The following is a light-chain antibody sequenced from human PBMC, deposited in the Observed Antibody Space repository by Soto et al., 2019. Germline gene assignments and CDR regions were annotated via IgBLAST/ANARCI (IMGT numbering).Light chain of an antibody. Sequence: VMTQSPATLSVSPGERATLSCRASQSISNNLAWYQQRPGQAPRLLIYDASTRATGVPARFSGGGSGTDFTLTMSGLQSEDFAVYYCQQYNNWPPWTFGQGTEVEIK. V-gene: IGKV3-15*01. CDR1: QSISNN. J-gene: IGKJ1*01. CDR3: QQYNNWPPWT. CDR2: DAS.